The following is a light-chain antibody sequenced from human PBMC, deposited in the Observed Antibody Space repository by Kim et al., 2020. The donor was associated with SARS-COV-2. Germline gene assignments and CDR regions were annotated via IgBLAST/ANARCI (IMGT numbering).Light chain of an antibody. CDR3: LQHNTYPLT. Sequence: ASVGDRVTITYRASQDISNYLAWFQQKPGKVPKRLIYAASSLQSGVPSRFSCSGSGTEFTLTISSLQPDDFATYYCLQHNTYPLTFGGGTKVDIK. J-gene: IGKJ4*02. CDR2: AAS. V-gene: IGKV1-17*03. CDR1: QDISNY.